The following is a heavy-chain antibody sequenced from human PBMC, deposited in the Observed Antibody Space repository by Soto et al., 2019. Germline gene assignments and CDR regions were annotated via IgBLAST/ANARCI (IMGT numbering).Heavy chain of an antibody. CDR2: ISWNSGSI. V-gene: IGHV3-9*01. CDR1: GFTFDDYA. J-gene: IGHJ4*02. CDR3: ARHPCSGGSCYVYDY. D-gene: IGHD2-15*01. Sequence: SLRLSCAASGFTFDDYAMHWVRQAPGKGLEWVSGISWNSGSIGYADSVKGRFTISRDNAKNSLYLQMNSLRAEDTAVYYCARHPCSGGSCYVYDYWGQGTLVTVSS.